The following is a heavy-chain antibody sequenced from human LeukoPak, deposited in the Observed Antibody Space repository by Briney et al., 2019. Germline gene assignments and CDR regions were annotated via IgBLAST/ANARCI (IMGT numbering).Heavy chain of an antibody. CDR2: IIPFFGTA. V-gene: IGHV1-69*05. CDR1: GGTFSSYA. J-gene: IGHJ5*02. CDR3: AREVGYYDFWSGYYQPLNWFDP. D-gene: IGHD3-3*01. Sequence: GASVKVSCKPSGGTFSSYAINWVRQAPGQGLEWMGGIIPFFGTANYAQKFQGRVTITTDESTNTGYMELSSLRSEDTAVYYCAREVGYYDFWSGYYQPLNWFDPWGQGTLVTVSS.